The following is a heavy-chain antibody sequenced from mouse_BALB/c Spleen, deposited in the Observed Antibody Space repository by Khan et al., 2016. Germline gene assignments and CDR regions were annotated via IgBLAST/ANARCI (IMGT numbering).Heavy chain of an antibody. Sequence: QMQLEESGAELAKPGASVKMSCKASGYTFTSYWMHWVKQRPGQGLEWIGYINPSTGYTEYNQKFKDKATLTADKSSSTAYMQLSSLTSEDSAVYYCARKYGNTNFDVWGAGTTVTVSS. CDR3: ARKYGNTNFDV. CDR1: GYTFTSYW. D-gene: IGHD2-10*02. J-gene: IGHJ1*01. V-gene: IGHV1-7*01. CDR2: INPSTGYT.